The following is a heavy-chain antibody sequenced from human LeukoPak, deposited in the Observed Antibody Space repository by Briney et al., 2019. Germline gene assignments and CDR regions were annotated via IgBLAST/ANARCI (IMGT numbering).Heavy chain of an antibody. J-gene: IGHJ3*01. CDR2: IDEDGSET. CDR1: GFTFSNYW. D-gene: IGHD1-1*01. Sequence: GGSLRLSCEVSGFTFSNYWMMWVRQAPGKGLEWVASIDEDGSETNYVDSVTGRFTVSRDHAKNSLFLQMNSLRAEDTAVYYCVRYGRRANDQPFDVWGQGTMVTVSS. V-gene: IGHV3-7*01. CDR3: VRYGRRANDQPFDV.